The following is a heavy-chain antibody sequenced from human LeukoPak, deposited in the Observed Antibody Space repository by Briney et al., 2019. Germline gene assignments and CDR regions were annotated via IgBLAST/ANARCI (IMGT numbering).Heavy chain of an antibody. Sequence: SETLSLTCTVSGGSISSYYWSWIRQPPGKGLEWIGYIYYSGSTYYNPSLKSRVTISVDTSKNQFSLKLSSVTAADTAVYYCAKHIVATLRYFDYWGQGTLVTVSS. V-gene: IGHV4-59*08. CDR1: GGSISSYY. D-gene: IGHD5-12*01. CDR2: IYYSGST. J-gene: IGHJ4*02. CDR3: AKHIVATLRYFDY.